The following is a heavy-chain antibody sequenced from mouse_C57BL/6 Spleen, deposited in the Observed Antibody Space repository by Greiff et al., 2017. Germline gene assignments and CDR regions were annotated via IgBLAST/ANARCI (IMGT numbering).Heavy chain of an antibody. Sequence: EVQLLESGPGLVKPSQSLSLTCSVTGYSITSGYYWNWIRQFPGNKLEWMGYISYDGSNNYNPSLKNRISITRDTSKNQFFLKLNSVTTEDTATYYCARDDYSNYAGFAYWGQGTLVTVSA. D-gene: IGHD2-5*01. J-gene: IGHJ3*01. V-gene: IGHV3-6*01. CDR3: ARDDYSNYAGFAY. CDR1: GYSITSGYY. CDR2: ISYDGSN.